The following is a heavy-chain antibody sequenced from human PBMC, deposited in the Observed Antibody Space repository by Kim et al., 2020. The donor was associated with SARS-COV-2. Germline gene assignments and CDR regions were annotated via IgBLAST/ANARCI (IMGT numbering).Heavy chain of an antibody. CDR1: GFTFSNYA. J-gene: IGHJ6*02. CDR2: ISSNGGST. V-gene: IGHV3-64*05. D-gene: IGHD5-18*01. Sequence: GGSLRLSCSASGFTFSNYAMHWVRQAPGKGLEYVSAISSNGGSTYYADSVKGRFTISRDNSKNTLYFQMSSLRGEDTAVYYCVKGWAMDYYYGMDVWGQGTTVTVSS. CDR3: VKGWAMDYYYGMDV.